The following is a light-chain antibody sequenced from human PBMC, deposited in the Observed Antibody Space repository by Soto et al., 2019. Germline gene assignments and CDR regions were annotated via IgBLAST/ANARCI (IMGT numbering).Light chain of an antibody. Sequence: DIQMTQSPSTLSASVGDRVTITCRASQSISSLLAWYQQKPVKAPKLLIYKASSLESGVPSRFSGSGSGTEFTLTISSLQPDDFATYYCQQYNSYPWTFGQGTKVEIK. CDR1: QSISSL. CDR3: QQYNSYPWT. CDR2: KAS. V-gene: IGKV1-5*03. J-gene: IGKJ1*01.